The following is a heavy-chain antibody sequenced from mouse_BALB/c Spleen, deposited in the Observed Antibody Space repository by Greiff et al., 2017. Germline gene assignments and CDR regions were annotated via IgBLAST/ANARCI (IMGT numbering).Heavy chain of an antibody. V-gene: IGHV2-9*02. CDR1: GFSLTSYG. Sequence: VQLVESGPGLVAPSQSLSITCTVSGFSLTSYGVHWVRQPPGKGLEWLGVIWAGGSTNYNSALMSRLSISKDNSKSQVFLKMNSLQTDDTAMYYCAREYYYGSSFYYFDYWGQGTTLTVSS. CDR2: IWAGGST. CDR3: AREYYYGSSFYYFDY. D-gene: IGHD1-1*01. J-gene: IGHJ2*01.